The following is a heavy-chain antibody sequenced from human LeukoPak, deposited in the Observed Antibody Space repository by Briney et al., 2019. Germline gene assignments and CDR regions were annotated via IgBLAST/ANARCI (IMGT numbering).Heavy chain of an antibody. CDR1: GYTFTGYY. Sequence: ASVKVSCKASGYTFTGYYMHWVRQAPGQGLEWMGWINPNSGGTNYAQKFQGRVTMTRDTSTSTVYMEVSSLRSEDTAVYYCARDLRGYTYGDYWGQGTLVTVSS. CDR3: ARDLRGYTYGDY. J-gene: IGHJ4*02. D-gene: IGHD5-18*01. CDR2: INPNSGGT. V-gene: IGHV1-2*02.